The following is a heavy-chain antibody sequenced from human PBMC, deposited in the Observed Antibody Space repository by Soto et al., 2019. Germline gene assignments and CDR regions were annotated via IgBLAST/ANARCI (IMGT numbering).Heavy chain of an antibody. CDR3: ARGEVVAATSNCAY. CDR2: ITTCGDHA. D-gene: IGHD2-15*01. Sequence: ASVKVSCKASGYTNRSYYIKSVRQSPGQGLDWLGLITTCGDHAYYSQKFQGRVALTTDTSTNTDYMDQTGLTSEATAVNYCARGEVVAATSNCAYWGRGTLVSVSS. V-gene: IGHV1-46*01. CDR1: GYTNRSYY. J-gene: IGHJ4*02.